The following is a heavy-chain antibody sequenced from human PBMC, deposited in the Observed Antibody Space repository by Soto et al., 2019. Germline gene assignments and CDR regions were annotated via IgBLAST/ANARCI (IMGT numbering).Heavy chain of an antibody. J-gene: IGHJ6*02. CDR1: GFTFSSYS. CDR2: ISSSSSTI. D-gene: IGHD5-18*01. V-gene: IGHV3-48*02. CDR3: ARGPLGDTAMDAPDYYYGMDV. Sequence: LRLSCAASGFTFSSYSMNWVRQAPGKGLEWVSYISSSSSTIYYADSVKGRFTIPRDNAKNSLYLQMNSLRDEDTAVYYCARGPLGDTAMDAPDYYYGMDVWGQGTTVTVSS.